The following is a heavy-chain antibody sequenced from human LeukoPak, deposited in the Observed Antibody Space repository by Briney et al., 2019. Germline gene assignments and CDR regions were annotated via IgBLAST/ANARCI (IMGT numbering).Heavy chain of an antibody. D-gene: IGHD2-2*01. CDR3: ARGGGCSSTSCYNWFDP. Sequence: ASVKVSCKASGYTFTSYYMHWVRQALGQGLEWMGLINPSGGSTSYAQKFQGRVTMTRDTSTSTVYMELSSLRSEDTAVYYCARGGGCSSTSCYNWFDPWGQGTLVTVSS. CDR1: GYTFTSYY. J-gene: IGHJ5*02. V-gene: IGHV1-46*01. CDR2: INPSGGST.